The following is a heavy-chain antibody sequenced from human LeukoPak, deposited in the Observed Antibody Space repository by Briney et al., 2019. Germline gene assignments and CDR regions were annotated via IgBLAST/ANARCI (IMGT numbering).Heavy chain of an antibody. CDR1: GYTFTSYY. Sequence: ASVKVSCKASGYTFTSYYMHWVRQAPGQGLEWMGIINPSSGGATYAQNFQGRVTMTRDTSTSTVYMELSRLRSDDTAVYYCARLGRSKGSGWYYDYWGQGTLVTVSS. J-gene: IGHJ4*02. CDR3: ARLGRSKGSGWYYDY. CDR2: INPSSGGA. D-gene: IGHD6-19*01. V-gene: IGHV1-46*01.